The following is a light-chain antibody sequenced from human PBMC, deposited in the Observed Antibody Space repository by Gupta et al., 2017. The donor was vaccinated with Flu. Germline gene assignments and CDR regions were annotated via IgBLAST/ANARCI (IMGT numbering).Light chain of an antibody. CDR2: NNN. CDR3: ASWDDTLDGFWV. J-gene: IGLJ3*02. CDR1: SSNIGSNT. Sequence: QSVLTQPPSASGTPGQRVLISCSGSSSNIGSNTVNWYQQLPGAAPKLLMYNNNDRPSGVPGRFSGSKSGTSASLAISGLQSEDEADYYCASWDDTLDGFWVFGGGTKLTVL. V-gene: IGLV1-44*01.